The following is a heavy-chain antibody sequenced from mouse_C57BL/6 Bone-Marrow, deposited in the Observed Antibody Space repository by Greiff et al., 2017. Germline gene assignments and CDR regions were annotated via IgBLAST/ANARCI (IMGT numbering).Heavy chain of an antibody. CDR3: ASHDDGYYYAVDY. D-gene: IGHD2-12*01. J-gene: IGHJ4*01. V-gene: IGHV1-69*01. Sequence: QVQLQQPGAELVMPGASVKLSCKASGYTFTSYWMHWVKQRPGQGLEWIGEINPSDSYTNYNQKFKGKSTLTVDKSSSTAYMQLSSLTSEDSAVYYCASHDDGYYYAVDYWGQGTSVTVSS. CDR2: INPSDSYT. CDR1: GYTFTSYW.